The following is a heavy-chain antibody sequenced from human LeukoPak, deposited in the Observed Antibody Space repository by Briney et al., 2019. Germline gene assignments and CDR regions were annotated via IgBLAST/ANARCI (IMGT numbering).Heavy chain of an antibody. CDR2: IYHSGST. Sequence: PSETLSLTCTVSGYSISSGYYWGWIRQPPGKGLEWIGSIYHSGSTYYNPSLKSRVTISVDTSKNQFSLKLSSVTAADTAVYYCAREGWYYYDSRGYYIDYWGQGTLVTVSS. V-gene: IGHV4-38-2*02. CDR1: GYSISSGYY. CDR3: AREGWYYYDSRGYYIDY. J-gene: IGHJ4*02. D-gene: IGHD3-22*01.